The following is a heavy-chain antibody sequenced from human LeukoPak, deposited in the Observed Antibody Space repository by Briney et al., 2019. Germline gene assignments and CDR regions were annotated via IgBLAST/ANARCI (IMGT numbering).Heavy chain of an antibody. CDR1: GFTFSDYY. CDR2: ISSSGTTK. Sequence: GGSLRLSCAASGFTFSDYYMSWIRQAPGKGLEWVSYISSSGTTKYYADSVKGRFTISRDNAKNSLYLQMNSLRAEDTAVYYCAKAVAGYYYGMDVWGQGTTVTVSS. V-gene: IGHV3-11*01. CDR3: AKAVAGYYYGMDV. D-gene: IGHD6-19*01. J-gene: IGHJ6*02.